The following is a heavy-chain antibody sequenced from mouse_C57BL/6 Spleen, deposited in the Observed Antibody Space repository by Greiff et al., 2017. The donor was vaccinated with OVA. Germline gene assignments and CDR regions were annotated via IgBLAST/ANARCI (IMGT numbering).Heavy chain of an antibody. J-gene: IGHJ4*01. V-gene: IGHV5-4*03. Sequence: EVMLVESGGGLVKPGGSLKLSCAASGFTFSSYAMSWVRQTPEQRLEWVATISDGGSYTYYPDNVKGRFTISRDNAKNTLYLQMSSLKSEDTAMYYCARRMITTSYYAMDYWGQGTSVTVSS. D-gene: IGHD2-4*01. CDR3: ARRMITTSYYAMDY. CDR1: GFTFSSYA. CDR2: ISDGGSYT.